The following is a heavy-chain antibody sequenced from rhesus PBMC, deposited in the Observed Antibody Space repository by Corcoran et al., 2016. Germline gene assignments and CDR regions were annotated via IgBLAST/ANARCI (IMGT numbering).Heavy chain of an antibody. J-gene: IGHJ4*01. V-gene: IGHV1-200*01. D-gene: IGHD6-31*01. Sequence: QVQLVQSGAEVKKPGTSVKLSCKASGYTFTSYYINWVRYATGQVLEWMGWINPSNGNTGYAQKFQGRVTMSRDTSTSTAYMELNSLRSEDTAVYYCARDLWRLGGFFDYWGQGVLVTVSS. CDR3: ARDLWRLGGFFDY. CDR2: INPSNGNT. CDR1: GYTFTSYY.